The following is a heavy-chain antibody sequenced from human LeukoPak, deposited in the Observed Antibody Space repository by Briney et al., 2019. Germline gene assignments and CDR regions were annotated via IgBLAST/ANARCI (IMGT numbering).Heavy chain of an antibody. D-gene: IGHD3-22*01. V-gene: IGHV4-34*01. CDR2: INHSGST. J-gene: IGHJ4*02. CDR1: GGSFSGYY. Sequence: SETLSLTCAVYGGSFSGYYWSWIRQPPGKGLEWIGEINHSGSTNYNPSLKSRVTISVDTSKNQFSLKLSSVTAADTAVYYCARGPGYYDSSGFRNFDYWGQGTLVTVSS. CDR3: ARGPGYYDSSGFRNFDY.